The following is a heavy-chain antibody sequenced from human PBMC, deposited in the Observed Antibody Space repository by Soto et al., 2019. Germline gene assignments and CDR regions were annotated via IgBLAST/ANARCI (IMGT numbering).Heavy chain of an antibody. CDR3: ARDYSGMDV. J-gene: IGHJ6*02. Sequence: SETLSLTCTVSGGSISSGGYSWTWIRQSPGKGLEWIGYTYQSGSAYYNPSLKSRVTISVDRSKNQFSLNLTSVTAADTAVYYCARDYSGMDVWGQGTTVTVSS. V-gene: IGHV4-30-2*06. CDR1: GGSISSGGYS. CDR2: TYQSGSA.